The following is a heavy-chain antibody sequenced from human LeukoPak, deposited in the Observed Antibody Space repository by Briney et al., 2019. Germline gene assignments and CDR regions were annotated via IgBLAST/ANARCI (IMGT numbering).Heavy chain of an antibody. J-gene: IGHJ4*02. V-gene: IGHV3-21*05. CDR1: GFTFNLYA. D-gene: IGHD2-2*01. Sequence: SGGSLRVSCAASGFTFNLYAMNWVRQAPGKGLEWVSYINDDSSDIHYADSVKGRFTISRDNARNTLYLQLSSLRAEDTAVYYCARDTFQPGLIDSWGQGTLVTVSS. CDR3: ARDTFQPGLIDS. CDR2: INDDSSDI.